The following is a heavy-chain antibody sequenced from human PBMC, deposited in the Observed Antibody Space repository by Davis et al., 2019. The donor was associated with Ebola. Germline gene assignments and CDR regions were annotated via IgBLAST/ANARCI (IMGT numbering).Heavy chain of an antibody. V-gene: IGHV2-5*02. D-gene: IGHD1-1*01. Sequence: SGPTLVKPTQTLSLTYPFSEVSLSTLGVGVDWICQRPGTALEWLALIYWDDDKRYSPSLKSRLTITKDTSKNQVVLAMTNMDPVDTATYYCAHRHKTTTVDLGFDYWGQGTLVTVSS. CDR1: EVSLSTLGVG. CDR2: IYWDDDK. J-gene: IGHJ4*02. CDR3: AHRHKTTTVDLGFDY.